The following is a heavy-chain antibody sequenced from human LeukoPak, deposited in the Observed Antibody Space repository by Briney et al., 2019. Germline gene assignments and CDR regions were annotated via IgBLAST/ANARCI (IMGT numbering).Heavy chain of an antibody. CDR3: ARELYLDGYNYPREDAFDI. D-gene: IGHD5-24*01. V-gene: IGHV4-59*01. Sequence: PSETLSLTXTVSGGSISSYYWSWIRQPPGKGLEWIGYIYYSGSTNYNPSLKSRVTISVDTSKNQFSLKLSSVAAADTAVYYCARELYLDGYNYPREDAFDIWGQGTMVTVSS. CDR1: GGSISSYY. CDR2: IYYSGST. J-gene: IGHJ3*02.